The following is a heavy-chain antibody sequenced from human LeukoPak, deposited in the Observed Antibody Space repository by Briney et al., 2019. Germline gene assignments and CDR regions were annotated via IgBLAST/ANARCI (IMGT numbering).Heavy chain of an antibody. CDR1: GCSISSYY. D-gene: IGHD3-22*01. CDR3: ARSPSFYDSSGYSIDY. V-gene: IGHV4-59*01. CDR2: IYYSGST. J-gene: IGHJ4*02. Sequence: SETLSLTCTVSGCSISSYYWSWLRQPPGKGLEWFGYIYYSGSTNYNPSLKSRVTISVDTSKNQFSLKLSSVTAADTAVYYCARSPSFYDSSGYSIDYWGQGTLVTVSS.